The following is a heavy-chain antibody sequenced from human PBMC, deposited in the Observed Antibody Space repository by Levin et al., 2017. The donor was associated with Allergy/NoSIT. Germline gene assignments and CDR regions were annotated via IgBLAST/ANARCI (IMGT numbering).Heavy chain of an antibody. Sequence: SETLSLTCSVSGGSISSYHWSWIRQPPGKGLEWIGHFYYSGSTNYNPSLKSRVTISLDTSKNQFSLKLTSVTAADTAVYYCARHVYSDGSPCDSWGLGSLVTVSS. CDR2: FYYSGST. J-gene: IGHJ4*02. D-gene: IGHD5-18*01. CDR1: GGSISSYH. CDR3: ARHVYSDGSPCDS. V-gene: IGHV4-59*08.